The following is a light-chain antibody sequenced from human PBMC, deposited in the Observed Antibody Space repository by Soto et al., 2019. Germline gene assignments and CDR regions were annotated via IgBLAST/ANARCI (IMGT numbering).Light chain of an antibody. Sequence: QTPLPESASLSGSPGQSITISCTGTSSDVGNYNLVSWYQQHPGKAPKLMIYEGSTRPSGVSNRFSGSKSGNTASLTISILQAEDEADYYCCSYAGSSTYVFGTGPKVTVL. CDR2: EGS. V-gene: IGLV2-23*01. CDR1: SSDVGNYNL. J-gene: IGLJ1*01. CDR3: CSYAGSSTYV.